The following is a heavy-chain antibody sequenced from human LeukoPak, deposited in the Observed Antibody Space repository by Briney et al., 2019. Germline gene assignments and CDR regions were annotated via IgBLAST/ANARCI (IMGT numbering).Heavy chain of an antibody. J-gene: IGHJ4*02. Sequence: SETLSLTCTVSGGSISSSSYYWGWIRQPPGKGLEWSGSIYYSGSTYYNPTLKSRVTISVDTSKNQFSLTLNSVTAADTAVYYCAKSFYSSRWSFDSWGQGTLVTVSS. V-gene: IGHV4-39*07. CDR1: GGSISSSSYY. D-gene: IGHD6-13*01. CDR2: IYYSGST. CDR3: AKSFYSSRWSFDS.